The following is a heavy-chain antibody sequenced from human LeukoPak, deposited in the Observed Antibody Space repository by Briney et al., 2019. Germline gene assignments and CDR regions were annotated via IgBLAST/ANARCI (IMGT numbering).Heavy chain of an antibody. J-gene: IGHJ4*02. CDR3: TTDVTPPNWNDGLGY. D-gene: IGHD1-1*01. CDR2: IKRKTDGGTT. CDR1: GFTFSNAW. Sequence: GGYLRLSCAASGFTFSNAWMSWVRQAPGKGLEWVGRIKRKTDGGTTDYAAPVKGRFTISRDDSKNTLSLQMNSLKTEDTAVYYCTTDVTPPNWNDGLGYWGQGTLVTVSS. V-gene: IGHV3-15*01.